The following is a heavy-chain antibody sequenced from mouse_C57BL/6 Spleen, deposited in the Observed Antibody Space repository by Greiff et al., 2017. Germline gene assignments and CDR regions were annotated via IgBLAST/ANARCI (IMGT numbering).Heavy chain of an antibody. J-gene: IGHJ2*01. CDR1: GFTFSSYA. Sequence: EVQLKESGGGLVKPGGSLKLSCAASGFTFSSYAMSWVRQTPEKRLEWVATISDGGSYTYYPDNVKGRFTISRDNAKNNLYLQMSHLKSEDTAMYYCARGDDYDYWGQGTTLTVSS. D-gene: IGHD2-4*01. CDR2: ISDGGSYT. V-gene: IGHV5-4*01. CDR3: ARGDDYDY.